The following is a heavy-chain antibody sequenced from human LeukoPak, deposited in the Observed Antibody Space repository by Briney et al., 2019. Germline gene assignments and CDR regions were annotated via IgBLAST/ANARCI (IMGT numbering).Heavy chain of an antibody. Sequence: GGSLRPSCAASGFTFSRYAMSWVRQASGKGLEWVSAISSSGSTIYYADSVKGRFTISRDNAKNSLYLQMNSLRAEDTAVYYCAKDKVAITKPYYFDYWGQGTLVTVSS. J-gene: IGHJ4*02. D-gene: IGHD1-14*01. CDR1: GFTFSRYA. CDR2: ISSSGSTI. CDR3: AKDKVAITKPYYFDY. V-gene: IGHV3-23*01.